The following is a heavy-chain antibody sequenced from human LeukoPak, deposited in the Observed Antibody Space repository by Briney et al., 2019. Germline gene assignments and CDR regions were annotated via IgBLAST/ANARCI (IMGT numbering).Heavy chain of an antibody. D-gene: IGHD3-10*01. CDR2: ISGSGGST. CDR3: AKDHTVRGVNYFDY. CDR1: GFTFSSCG. J-gene: IGHJ4*02. V-gene: IGHV3-23*01. Sequence: GGSLRLSCAASGFTFSSCGMSWVRRAPGKGLEWVSAISGSGGSTYYADSVKGRFTISRDNSKNTLYLQMNSLRAEDTAVYYCAKDHTVRGVNYFDYWGQGTLVTVSS.